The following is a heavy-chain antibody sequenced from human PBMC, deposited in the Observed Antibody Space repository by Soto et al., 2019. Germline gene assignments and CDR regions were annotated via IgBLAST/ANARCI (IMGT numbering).Heavy chain of an antibody. CDR3: ARDIVVVPAAIRGHYYYYYGMDV. CDR1: GFTFSSYW. CDR2: INSDGSST. Sequence: EVQLVESGGGLVQPGGSLRLSCAASGFTFSSYWMHWVRQAPGKGLVWVSRINSDGSSTSYADSVKGRFTISRDNAKNTLYLQMKSLRAEDKAVYYCARDIVVVPAAIRGHYYYYYGMDVWGQGTTVTVSS. D-gene: IGHD2-2*02. J-gene: IGHJ6*02. V-gene: IGHV3-74*01.